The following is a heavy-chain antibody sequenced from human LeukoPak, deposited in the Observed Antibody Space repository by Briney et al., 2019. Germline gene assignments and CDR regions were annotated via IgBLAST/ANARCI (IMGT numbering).Heavy chain of an antibody. CDR1: GFTFSSCG. Sequence: AGGSLRLSCAASGFTFSSCGMHWVRQAPGKGLEWVAFIRYDGSNKYYGDSVQGRFTISRDNSKNTLYLQMNSLRAEDTAVYYCVKQIAGDYCSSSSCYFDYWGQGTLVTVSS. D-gene: IGHD2-2*01. J-gene: IGHJ4*02. V-gene: IGHV3-30*02. CDR3: VKQIAGDYCSSSSCYFDY. CDR2: IRYDGSNK.